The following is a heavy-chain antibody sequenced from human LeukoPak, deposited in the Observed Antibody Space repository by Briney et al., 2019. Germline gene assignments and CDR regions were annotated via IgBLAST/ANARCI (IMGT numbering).Heavy chain of an antibody. D-gene: IGHD1-26*01. CDR2: IWYDGSNK. V-gene: IGHV3-33*06. CDR3: AKDVGATEDY. CDR1: GFTFSSYG. Sequence: PGGSLRLFCAASGFTFSSYGMHWVRQAPGKGLEWVAVIWYDGSNKYYADSVKGRFTISRDNSKNTLYLQMNSLRAEDTAVYYCAKDVGATEDYWGQGTLVTVSS. J-gene: IGHJ4*02.